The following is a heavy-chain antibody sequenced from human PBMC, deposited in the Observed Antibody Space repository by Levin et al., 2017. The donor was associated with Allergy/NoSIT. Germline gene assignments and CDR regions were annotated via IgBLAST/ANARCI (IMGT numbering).Heavy chain of an antibody. D-gene: IGHD2-15*01. Sequence: SQTLSLTCAVYGGSFSGYYWSWIRQPPGKGLEWIGEINHSGSTNYNPSLKSRVTISVDTSKNQFSLKLSSVTAADTAVYYCARGGCSGGSCYNYWGQGTLVTVSS. V-gene: IGHV4-34*01. J-gene: IGHJ4*02. CDR1: GGSFSGYY. CDR2: INHSGST. CDR3: ARGGCSGGSCYNY.